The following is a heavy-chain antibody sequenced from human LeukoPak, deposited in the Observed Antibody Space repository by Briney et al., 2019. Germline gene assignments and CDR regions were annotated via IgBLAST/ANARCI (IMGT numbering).Heavy chain of an antibody. CDR2: IRYDGSNK. Sequence: GGSLGLSCAASGFTFSSYGMHWVRQAPGKGLEWVAFIRYDGSNKYYADSVKGRFTISRDNSKNTLYLQMNSLRAEDTAVYYCAKDRGYSSGWYAGGVDYWGQGTLVTVSS. D-gene: IGHD6-19*01. CDR3: AKDRGYSSGWYAGGVDY. CDR1: GFTFSSYG. J-gene: IGHJ4*02. V-gene: IGHV3-30*02.